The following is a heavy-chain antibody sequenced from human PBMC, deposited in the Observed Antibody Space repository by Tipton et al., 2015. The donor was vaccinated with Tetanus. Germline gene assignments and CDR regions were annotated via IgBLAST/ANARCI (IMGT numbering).Heavy chain of an antibody. J-gene: IGHJ6*02. CDR2: IDPNSGGT. V-gene: IGHV1-2*02. Sequence: QLVQSGAEMKKPGASVKVSCKASGYTFTGYYMYWVRQAPGQGLEWMGWIDPNSGGTVYAQKFQGRVTMTRDTSISTAHMELSSLRSDDTAVYYCARDRGDYIYYGMDVWGPGTTVTVS. CDR1: GYTFTGYY. D-gene: IGHD3-22*01. CDR3: ARDRGDYIYYGMDV.